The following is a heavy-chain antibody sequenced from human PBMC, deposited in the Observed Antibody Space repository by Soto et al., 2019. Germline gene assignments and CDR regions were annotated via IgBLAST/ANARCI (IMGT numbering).Heavy chain of an antibody. D-gene: IGHD6-6*01. J-gene: IGHJ6*02. CDR2: MYYTGST. V-gene: IGHV4-39*01. CDR3: ARGRRIAARLNGMDV. Sequence: SETLSLTCTVSGGSISCGTYYWRWIRQPPGKGLEWIGSMYYTGSTYYNPSLNSRVTISVDTSKNQFSLKLSSVTAADTAVYYCARGRRIAARLNGMDVWGLGSTVTVSS. CDR1: GGSISCGTYY.